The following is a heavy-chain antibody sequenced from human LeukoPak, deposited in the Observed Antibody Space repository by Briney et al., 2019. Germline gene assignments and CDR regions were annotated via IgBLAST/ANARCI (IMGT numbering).Heavy chain of an antibody. D-gene: IGHD4-17*01. CDR2: IYTSGST. V-gene: IGHV4-61*02. CDR3: ARVSWHKRHPPTVTKTYPYYYYYYYMDV. CDR1: GGSISSSSYY. J-gene: IGHJ6*03. Sequence: SETLSLTCTVPGGSISSSSYYWSWIRQPAGKGLEWIGRIYTSGSTNYNPSLKSRVTISVDTSKNQFSLKLSSVTAADTAVYYCARVSWHKRHPPTVTKTYPYYYYYYYMDVWGKGTTVTISS.